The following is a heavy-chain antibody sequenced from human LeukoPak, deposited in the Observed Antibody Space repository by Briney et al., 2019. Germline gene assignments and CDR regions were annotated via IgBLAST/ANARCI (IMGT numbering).Heavy chain of an antibody. D-gene: IGHD6-13*01. CDR2: IIPIFGTA. CDR1: GYTLTELS. Sequence: SVKVSCKVSGYTLTELSMHWVRQAPGQGLEWMGGIIPIFGTANYAQKFQGRVTITTDESTSTAYMELSSLRSEDTAVYYCARVSVVIAAAGAFDYWGQGTLVTVSS. V-gene: IGHV1-69*05. J-gene: IGHJ4*02. CDR3: ARVSVVIAAAGAFDY.